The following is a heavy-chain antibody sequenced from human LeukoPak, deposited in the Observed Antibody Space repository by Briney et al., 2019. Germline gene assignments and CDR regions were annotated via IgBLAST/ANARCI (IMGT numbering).Heavy chain of an antibody. CDR2: INPNSGGT. V-gene: IGHV1-2*04. J-gene: IGHJ3*02. D-gene: IGHD2-15*01. Sequence: GASVKVSCKASGYTFTGYYMHWVRQAPGQGLEWMGWINPNSGGTNYAQKFQGWVTMTRDTSISTAYMELSRLRSDDTAVYYCARGLRGVVVVAATRSNSDAFDIWGQGTMVTVSS. CDR3: ARGLRGVVVVAATRSNSDAFDI. CDR1: GYTFTGYY.